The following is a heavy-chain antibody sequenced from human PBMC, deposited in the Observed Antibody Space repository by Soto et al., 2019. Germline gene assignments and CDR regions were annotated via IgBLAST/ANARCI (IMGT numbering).Heavy chain of an antibody. V-gene: IGHV4-59*08. D-gene: IGHD3-10*01. CDR1: GGSISNYY. CDR2: VHDSWGS. CDR3: PRQGFGARHGLVDV. Sequence: QVPLQESGPGLVKPSETLSISCTVSGGSISNYYWSWFRQTPGKGLEWIGYVHDSWGSNYNPSLKIRVAISLDTSKSQFSLKLTSVTATDTAVYYCPRQGFGARHGLVDVWGQGTTVTVSS. J-gene: IGHJ6*02.